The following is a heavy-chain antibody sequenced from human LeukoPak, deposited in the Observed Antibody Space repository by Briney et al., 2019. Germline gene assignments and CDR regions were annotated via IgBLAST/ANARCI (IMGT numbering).Heavy chain of an antibody. CDR2: IYYSGST. J-gene: IGHJ4*02. D-gene: IGHD2-2*01. Sequence: ETLSLTCTVSGGSIRSGSYYWGWIRQPPGKGLEWIGSIYYSGSTDYNPSLKSRVTISVDTSKNQFSLKLSSVTAADTAVYYCARRRGYRSGTSCLIEFDYWGQGTLVTVSS. CDR3: ARRRGYRSGTSCLIEFDY. V-gene: IGHV4-39*01. CDR1: GGSIRSGSYY.